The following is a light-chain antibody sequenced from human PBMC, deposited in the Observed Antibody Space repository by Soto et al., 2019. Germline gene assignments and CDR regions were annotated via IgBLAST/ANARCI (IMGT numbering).Light chain of an antibody. V-gene: IGKV3-20*01. Sequence: EIVLTQSPGTLSLSPGERATLSCRVSQSLSSSHLAWYQQKPGQAPRLLIHDASSRATGISDRFTGSGSGTDFTLTITTLEPEDFAVYYCQQYGSSPRTFGLGTKVDIK. J-gene: IGKJ1*01. CDR1: QSLSSSH. CDR3: QQYGSSPRT. CDR2: DAS.